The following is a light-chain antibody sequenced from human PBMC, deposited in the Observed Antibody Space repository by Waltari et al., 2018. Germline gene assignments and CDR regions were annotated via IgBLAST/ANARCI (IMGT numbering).Light chain of an antibody. Sequence: DIVLTQSPGTLSVSPGARATLSCRASQSVRRTLAWYQQKPGQAPRLLIYDASTRATGVPDRFSGSGFGTDFSLTISRLGPEDFAVYYCQKYGTLPATFGQGTKVEIK. CDR3: QKYGTLPAT. J-gene: IGKJ1*01. CDR2: DAS. V-gene: IGKV3-20*01. CDR1: QSVRRT.